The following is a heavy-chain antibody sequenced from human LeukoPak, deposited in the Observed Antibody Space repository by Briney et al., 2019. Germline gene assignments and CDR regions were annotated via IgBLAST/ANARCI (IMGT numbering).Heavy chain of an antibody. CDR1: GSSFTTYW. J-gene: IGHJ4*02. CDR3: ARLRGIAAADYFDY. Sequence: GESLKISCRGSGSSFTTYWIGWLRQMPGKGLAWMGIIYPGDSDTRYSPSFQGQVTISADKSISTAYLQWSSLKASDTAMYYCARLRGIAAADYFDYWGQGTLVTVSS. V-gene: IGHV5-51*01. D-gene: IGHD6-13*01. CDR2: IYPGDSDT.